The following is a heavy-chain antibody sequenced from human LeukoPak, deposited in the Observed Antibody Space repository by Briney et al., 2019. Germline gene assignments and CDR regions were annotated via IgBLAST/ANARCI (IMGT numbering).Heavy chain of an antibody. V-gene: IGHV4-34*01. Sequence: PSETLSLTCAVYGVSFSGYYWSWLRQPPGKGLEWMGEINHSGATNYNPSLKSRVTISVDTSKNQFSLKLSSVTAADTAVYYCARTRGQQLIHYGLGYWGQGILVTVSS. J-gene: IGHJ4*02. CDR2: INHSGAT. CDR3: ARTRGQQLIHYGLGY. CDR1: GVSFSGYY. D-gene: IGHD6-13*01.